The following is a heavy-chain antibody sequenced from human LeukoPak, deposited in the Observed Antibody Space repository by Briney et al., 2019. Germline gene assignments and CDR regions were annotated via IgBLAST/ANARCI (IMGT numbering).Heavy chain of an antibody. Sequence: PSETLSLTCTVSGGSISSYYWSWIRQPPGKGLEWIGYIYYSGSTNYNPSLKSRVTISVDTSKNQFSLKLSSVTAADTAVYYCARGYCSGGSCSYYYYGMDVWGQGTTVTVSS. CDR2: IYYSGST. D-gene: IGHD2-15*01. CDR3: ARGYCSGGSCSYYYYGMDV. V-gene: IGHV4-59*01. CDR1: GGSISSYY. J-gene: IGHJ6*02.